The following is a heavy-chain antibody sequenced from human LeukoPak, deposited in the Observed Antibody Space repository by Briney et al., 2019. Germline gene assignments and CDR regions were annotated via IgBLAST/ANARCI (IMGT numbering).Heavy chain of an antibody. CDR3: ARAPNGFGAFDI. Sequence: SETLSLTCTVSGGSVSSYYWNWIRQPPGKGLEWIGYIYYSGSTDYNPSLKIRVTISVDTSKNQFSLKMSSVTAADTAVYYCARAPNGFGAFDIWGPGTMVTVSS. CDR1: GGSVSSYY. V-gene: IGHV4-59*02. D-gene: IGHD2-8*01. CDR2: IYYSGST. J-gene: IGHJ3*02.